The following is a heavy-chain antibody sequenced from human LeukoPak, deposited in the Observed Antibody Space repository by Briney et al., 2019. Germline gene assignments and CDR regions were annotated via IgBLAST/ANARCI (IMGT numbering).Heavy chain of an antibody. J-gene: IGHJ4*02. V-gene: IGHV1-18*01. CDR3: ARNGESDDYYDSSGYYDY. CDR2: ISAYNGNT. Sequence: ASVKVSCKASGYTFTSYGISWVRQAPGQGLEWMGWISAYNGNTNYAQKLQGRVTMTTDTSTSTAYMELSSLRSEDTAVYYCARNGESDDYYDSSGYYDYWGQGTLVTVSS. D-gene: IGHD3-22*01. CDR1: GYTFTSYG.